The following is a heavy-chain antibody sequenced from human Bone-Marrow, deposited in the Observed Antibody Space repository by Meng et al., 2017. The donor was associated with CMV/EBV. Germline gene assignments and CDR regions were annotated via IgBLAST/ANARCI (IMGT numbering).Heavy chain of an antibody. J-gene: IGHJ6*02. CDR2: ISSSGSTI. D-gene: IGHD3-3*01. V-gene: IGHV3-48*03. CDR3: ARDTSYYDFWSGYYKYYYGMDV. CDR1: GFTFSSYE. Sequence: GGSLRLSCAASGFTFSSYEMNWVRQAPGKGLEWVSYISSSGSTIYYADSVKGRFTISRDNAKNSLYLQMNSLRAEDTAVYYCARDTSYYDFWSGYYKYYYGMDVWGQGTTVTVSS.